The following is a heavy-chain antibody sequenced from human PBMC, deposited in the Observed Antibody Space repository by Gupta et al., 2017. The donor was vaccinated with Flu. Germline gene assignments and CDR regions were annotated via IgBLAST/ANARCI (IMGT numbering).Heavy chain of an antibody. CDR1: GFTCNTFA. Sequence: QVQLVQSGGGAVEPASSLRRSCAASGFTCNTFAIHWVREAPGKGLEWVAVVSYDGTKQFYAEYVEGRCTISRDNSQNTVYLQMNSLRAEDKDVYYCAKDRGYCTPPNDRGCAAFDSCVQGTMVTVSS. J-gene: IGHJ3*02. CDR3: AKDRGYCTPPNDRGCAAFDS. CDR2: VSYDGTKQ. V-gene: IGHV3-30*18. D-gene: IGHD2-8*01.